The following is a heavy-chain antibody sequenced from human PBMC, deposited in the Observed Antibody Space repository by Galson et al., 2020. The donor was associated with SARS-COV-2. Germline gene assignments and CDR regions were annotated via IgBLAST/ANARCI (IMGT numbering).Heavy chain of an antibody. CDR3: ARYRESIGSRFYFDM. V-gene: IGHV4-31*03. CDR1: GAPIRSGGYY. CDR2: IYYSGST. Sequence: ETSETLSPTCPVSGAPIRSGGYYWCWIRQHPGKGLEWIGYIYYSGSTYYNPSLKSRVTISVDTSKNQFSLKLSSVTAADTAVYYCARYRESIGSRFYFDMWGQGTLVTVSS. D-gene: IGHD3-16*02. J-gene: IGHJ4*02.